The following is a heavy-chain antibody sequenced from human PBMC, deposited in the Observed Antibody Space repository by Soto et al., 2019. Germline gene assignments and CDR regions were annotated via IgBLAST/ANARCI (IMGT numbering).Heavy chain of an antibody. CDR2: IYWDDDK. J-gene: IGHJ4*02. V-gene: IGHV2-5*02. Sequence: SGPTLVNPTQTLALTCTFPGFSLDTSGMSVGWIRQPPGKALEWLALIYWDDDKRYSPSLKSRLIITKDTSKNQVVLTMTNMDPVDTATYYCARPRGYDFDYWGQGTLVTVSS. D-gene: IGHD2-15*01. CDR3: ARPRGYDFDY. CDR1: GFSLDTSGMS.